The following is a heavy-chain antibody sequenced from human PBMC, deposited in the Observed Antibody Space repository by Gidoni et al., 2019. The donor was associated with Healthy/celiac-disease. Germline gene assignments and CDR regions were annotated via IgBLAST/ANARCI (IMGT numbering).Heavy chain of an antibody. CDR1: GYTFTGYY. Sequence: QVQLVQSGAEVKKPGASVKVSCKASGYTFTGYYMHWVRQAPGQGLEWMGRINPHSGGTNYAQKFQGRVTMTRDTSISTAYMELSRLRSDDTAVYYCARETQRWLHELGDYWGQGTLVTVSS. CDR3: ARETQRWLHELGDY. J-gene: IGHJ4*02. CDR2: INPHSGGT. V-gene: IGHV1-2*06. D-gene: IGHD5-12*01.